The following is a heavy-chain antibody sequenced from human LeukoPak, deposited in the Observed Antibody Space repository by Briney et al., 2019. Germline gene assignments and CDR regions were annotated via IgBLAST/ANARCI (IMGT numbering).Heavy chain of an antibody. V-gene: IGHV3-53*01. CDR2: INSGGST. CDR1: GFTVSSNY. J-gene: IGHJ4*02. D-gene: IGHD4-17*01. CDR3: AREFSFRGDSTLTTLRYFDY. Sequence: PGGSLRLSCAASGFTVSSNYMSWVRQPPGKGLEWVSVINSGGSTNYADSVKGRFTISRDNAKNSLYLQMDSLRAEDTAVYFCAREFSFRGDSTLTTLRYFDYWGQGTLVTVSS.